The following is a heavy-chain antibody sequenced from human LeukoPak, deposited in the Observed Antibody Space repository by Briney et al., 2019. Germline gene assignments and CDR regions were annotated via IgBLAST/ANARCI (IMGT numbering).Heavy chain of an antibody. J-gene: IGHJ4*02. CDR2: INHSGST. Sequence: SETLSLTCAVYGGSFSGYYWSWIRQPPGKGLEWIGEINHSGSTNYNPSLKSRVTISVDTSKNQFSLKLSSVTAADTAVYYCARGLNDIVVVPAAASGDFDYWGQGTPVTVSS. CDR1: GGSFSGYY. CDR3: ARGLNDIVVVPAAASGDFDY. V-gene: IGHV4-34*01. D-gene: IGHD2-2*01.